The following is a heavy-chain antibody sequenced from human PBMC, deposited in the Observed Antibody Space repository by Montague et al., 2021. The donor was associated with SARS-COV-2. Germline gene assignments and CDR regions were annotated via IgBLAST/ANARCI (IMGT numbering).Heavy chain of an antibody. CDR3: ARLTGSRVYYYHYGLDV. V-gene: IGHV4-4*09. CDR1: GDSIRESH. J-gene: IGHJ6*02. CDR2: IDNSGST. Sequence: SETLSLTCTVSGDSIRESHWSWIRQPPGKGLEWIGYIDNSGSTNYNPALESRVTLTVSASNNQFYLTLRSVTAADTAVYYCARLTGSRVYYYHYGLDVWGRGTTVTVSS. D-gene: IGHD1-20*01.